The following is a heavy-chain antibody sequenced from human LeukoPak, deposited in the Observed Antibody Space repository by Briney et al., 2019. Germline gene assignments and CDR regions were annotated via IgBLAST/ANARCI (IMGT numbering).Heavy chain of an antibody. CDR3: ARDPSRGYSYGYADY. CDR1: GFRFSTFW. D-gene: IGHD5-18*01. J-gene: IGHJ4*02. V-gene: IGHV3-7*01. Sequence: ALRLSCAASGFRFSTFWLNWFRQHPGTGLEGVANIMRDGSERYYVDSVKGRFTISRDNAKNSLYLQMNSLRAEDTAVYYCARDPSRGYSYGYADYWGQGSLVIVSS. CDR2: IMRDGSER.